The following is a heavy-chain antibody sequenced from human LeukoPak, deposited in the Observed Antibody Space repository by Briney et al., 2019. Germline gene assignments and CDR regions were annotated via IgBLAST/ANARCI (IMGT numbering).Heavy chain of an antibody. CDR2: ISAYNGNT. V-gene: IGHV1-18*01. CDR1: GYTFTSYG. D-gene: IGHD6-19*01. Sequence: ASVKVSCKASGYTFTSYGISWVRQAPGQGLEWMGWISAYNGNTNYAQKLQGRVTMTTDTSMSTAYMELRSLRSDDTAVYYCASCTGYSSGWYGESGYYYYYMDVWGKGTTVTVSS. J-gene: IGHJ6*03. CDR3: ASCTGYSSGWYGESGYYYYYMDV.